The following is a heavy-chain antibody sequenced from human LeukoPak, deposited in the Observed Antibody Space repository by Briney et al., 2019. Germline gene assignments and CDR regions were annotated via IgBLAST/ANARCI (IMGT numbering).Heavy chain of an antibody. CDR3: ARYRGDGYKFGFDY. D-gene: IGHD5-24*01. J-gene: IGHJ4*02. V-gene: IGHV4-59*01. Sequence: SETLSLTCTVSGGSISSYYWSWIRQPPGKGLEWIGYIYYSGSTNYNPSLKSRVTISVDTSKNQFSLKLSSVTAADTAVYYCARYRGDGYKFGFDYWGQGTLVTVSS. CDR1: GGSISSYY. CDR2: IYYSGST.